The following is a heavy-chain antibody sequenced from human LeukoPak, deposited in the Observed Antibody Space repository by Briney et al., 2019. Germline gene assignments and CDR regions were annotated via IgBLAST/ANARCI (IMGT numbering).Heavy chain of an antibody. CDR1: GGSISSSSYY. D-gene: IGHD3-22*01. J-gene: IGHJ4*02. CDR3: ARRRYYDSSGYYGDFDY. V-gene: IGHV4-39*01. CDR2: IYYSGST. Sequence: PSETLSLTCTVSGGSISSSSYYWGWIRQPPGKGLEWIGSIYYSGSTYYNPSLKSRVTISVDTSKNQFSLKLSSVTAADTAVYYCARRRYYDSSGYYGDFDYWGQGTLVTVSS.